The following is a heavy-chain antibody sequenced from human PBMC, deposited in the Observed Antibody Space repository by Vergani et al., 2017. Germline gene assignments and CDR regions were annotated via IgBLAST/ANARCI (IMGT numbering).Heavy chain of an antibody. J-gene: IGHJ4*02. CDR1: GFTFSTYA. D-gene: IGHD3-9*01. CDR2: LTGGGGST. V-gene: IGHV3-23*01. CDR3: ARGDYGILTGYRY. Sequence: EVQLLESGGSLKQPGGSVRLSCAASGFTFSTYAMHWVRQAPGKGLEWVSALTGGGGSTYYADSFKGRFIISRDNSRDTLYLQMSSLRSEDTAIYYCARGDYGILTGYRYWGQGTLVTVSA.